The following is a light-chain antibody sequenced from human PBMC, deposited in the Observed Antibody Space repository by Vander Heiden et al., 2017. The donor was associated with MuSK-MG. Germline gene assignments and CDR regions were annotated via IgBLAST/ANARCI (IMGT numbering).Light chain of an antibody. J-gene: IGLJ2*01. CDR2: EVT. CDR1: SSDVGRYDR. CDR3: SSHTTDLTVA. Sequence: QFALTQPPSVSGSPGQSVTISCPGTSSDVGRYDRVSWYQQPPGTAPKLILYEVTSRPSGVPARFSGSRSGTTASLTISGLQADDEADYYCSSHTTDLTVAFGGGTKLTVL. V-gene: IGLV2-18*02.